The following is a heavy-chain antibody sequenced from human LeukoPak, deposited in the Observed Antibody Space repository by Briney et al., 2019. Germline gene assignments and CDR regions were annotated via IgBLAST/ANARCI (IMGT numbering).Heavy chain of an antibody. CDR3: AREMYHYDFWSGYDY. CDR1: GYTFTYCS. CDR2: ITLYNGNT. V-gene: IGHV1-68*01. Sequence: ASVKVSCKASGYTFTYCSLHWLQQAPGQGLERMRWITLYNGNTNYAKKFQGRVTITRDMSLRTAYIELSSLRSEDTAVYYCAREMYHYDFWSGYDYWGQGTLVTVSS. J-gene: IGHJ4*02. D-gene: IGHD3-3*01.